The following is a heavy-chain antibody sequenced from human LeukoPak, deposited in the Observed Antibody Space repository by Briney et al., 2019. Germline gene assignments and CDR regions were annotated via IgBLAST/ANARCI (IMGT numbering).Heavy chain of an antibody. J-gene: IGHJ4*02. CDR2: MNPNSGNT. D-gene: IGHD6-19*01. CDR1: GYTFTSYD. V-gene: IGHV1-8*01. CDR3: ARKYSSRGWYKWWGIDY. Sequence: GASVKVSCKASGYTFTSYDINWVRQATGQGLEWMGWMNPNSGNTGYAQKFQGRVTMTRNTSISTAYMELSSLRSEDTAVYYCARKYSSRGWYKWWGIDYWGQGTLVTVSS.